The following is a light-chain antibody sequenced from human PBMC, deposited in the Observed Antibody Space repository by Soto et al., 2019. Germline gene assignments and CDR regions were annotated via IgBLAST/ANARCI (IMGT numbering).Light chain of an antibody. CDR1: QSVSSNY. V-gene: IGKV3-20*01. Sequence: EIVLTQSPGTLALSPGERATLSCRASQSVSSNYLTWYQQKPGQAPRLLIHGASSRATGIPDRFSGSGSGTDFHLTISRLEPEDFAVYYCQPYGSSPFTFGPGTKVDIK. CDR2: GAS. CDR3: QPYGSSPFT. J-gene: IGKJ3*01.